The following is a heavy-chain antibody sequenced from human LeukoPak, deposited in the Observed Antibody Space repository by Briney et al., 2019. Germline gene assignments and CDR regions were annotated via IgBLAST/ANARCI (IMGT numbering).Heavy chain of an antibody. Sequence: PSETLSLTCTVSGGSISSSSYYWGWIRQPPGKGLEWIGSIYYSGHTYYSPSLMSRITISVDTSKNQFSLNLSSVTAADTAVYFCARAPHFFDTSGSRYYFDYWGQGALVTVSS. CDR1: GGSISSSSYY. CDR2: IYYSGHT. V-gene: IGHV4-39*07. D-gene: IGHD3-22*01. J-gene: IGHJ4*02. CDR3: ARAPHFFDTSGSRYYFDY.